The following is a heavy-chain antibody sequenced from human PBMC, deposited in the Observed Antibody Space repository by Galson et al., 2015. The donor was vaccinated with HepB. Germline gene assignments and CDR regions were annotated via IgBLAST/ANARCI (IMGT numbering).Heavy chain of an antibody. D-gene: IGHD3-10*01. J-gene: IGHJ6*02. CDR3: ARKDHGSGSMDV. CDR2: TYPGDSDT. V-gene: IGHV5-51*01. Sequence: QSGAEVKKPGESLKISCKVSGYDFTTYWIGWVRQMPGKGLEWMGITYPGDSDTRYSPSFQGQVTISADKSISTAYLQWSSLRASDTAIYYCARKDHGSGSMDVWGQGTPVTVAS. CDR1: GYDFTTYW.